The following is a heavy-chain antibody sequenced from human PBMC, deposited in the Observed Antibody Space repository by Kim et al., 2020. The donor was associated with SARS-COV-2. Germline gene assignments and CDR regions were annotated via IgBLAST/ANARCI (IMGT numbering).Heavy chain of an antibody. CDR3: ARGEGFPFSGYSYGYSGWFDP. Sequence: ASVKVSCKASGYTFTSYGISWVRQAPGQGLEWMGWISAYNGNTNYAQKLQGRVTMTTDTSTSTAYMELRSLRSDDTAVYYCARGEGFPFSGYSYGYSGWFDPWGQGTLVTVSS. V-gene: IGHV1-18*01. D-gene: IGHD5-18*01. CDR2: ISAYNGNT. CDR1: GYTFTSYG. J-gene: IGHJ5*02.